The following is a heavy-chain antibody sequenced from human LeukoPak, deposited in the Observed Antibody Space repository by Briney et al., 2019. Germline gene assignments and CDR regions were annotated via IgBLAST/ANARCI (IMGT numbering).Heavy chain of an antibody. V-gene: IGHV3-7*04. J-gene: IGHJ4*02. Sequence: PGGSLTLTCAVTGFTASGFTSSRNSMSWVSQAPGKGLDWVASIREDGSEKYYVDSVKGRFTISRDNAKNSLDLQMDSLRDEDTAVDFCAGGWNYHPYWGQGTLVTVSS. D-gene: IGHD1-7*01. CDR3: AGGWNYHPY. CDR2: IREDGSEK. CDR1: GFTSSRNS.